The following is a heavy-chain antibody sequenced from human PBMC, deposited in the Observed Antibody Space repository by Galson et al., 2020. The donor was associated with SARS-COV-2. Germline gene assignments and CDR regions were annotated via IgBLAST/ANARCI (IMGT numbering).Heavy chain of an antibody. V-gene: IGHV2-5*01. CDR3: AHSYSSGWSRGAFDI. Sequence: SGPTLVKPTQTLTLTCTFSGFSLSTSGVGVGWIRQPPGKALEWLALIYWNDDKRYSPSLKSRLTITKDTSKNQVVLTMTNMDPVDTATYYCAHSYSSGWSRGAFDIWGQGTMVTVSS. J-gene: IGHJ3*02. CDR2: IYWNDDK. CDR1: GFSLSTSGVG. D-gene: IGHD6-19*01.